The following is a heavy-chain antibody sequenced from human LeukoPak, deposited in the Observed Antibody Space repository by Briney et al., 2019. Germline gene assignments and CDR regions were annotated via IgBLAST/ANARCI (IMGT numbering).Heavy chain of an antibody. V-gene: IGHV4-39*07. Sequence: SETLSLTCTVSGGSISSSSYYWGWIRQPPGKGLEWIGRIYTSGSTNYNPSLKSRVTMSVDTSKNQFSLKLSSVTAADTAVYYCARVDYYYYMDVWGKGTTVTVSS. CDR1: GGSISSSSYY. CDR2: IYTSGST. CDR3: ARVDYYYYMDV. J-gene: IGHJ6*03.